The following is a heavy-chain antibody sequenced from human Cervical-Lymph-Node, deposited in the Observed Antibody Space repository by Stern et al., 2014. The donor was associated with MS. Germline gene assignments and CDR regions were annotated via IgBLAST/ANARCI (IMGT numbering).Heavy chain of an antibody. V-gene: IGHV1-46*01. CDR2: ITPSGGSP. CDR1: GFTFSAYY. D-gene: IGHD3-10*01. J-gene: IGHJ6*02. CDR3: ARGRVRDDSLIPKYGMDA. Sequence: VQLVESGAEVKKPGASVKVSCKASGFTFSAYYIHWVRVAPGHGLEWVGMITPSGGSPIYAQRFPGRVTVTRDTSMNTAYMEVRSMRSEDTAVYYCARGRVRDDSLIPKYGMDAWGQGTTVIVSS.